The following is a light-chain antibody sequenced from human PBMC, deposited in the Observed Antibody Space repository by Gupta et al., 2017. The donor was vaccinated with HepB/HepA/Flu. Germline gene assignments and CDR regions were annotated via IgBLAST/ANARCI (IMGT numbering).Light chain of an antibody. CDR3: QHQNSSSRT. CDR1: QSISSW. CDR2: KAS. J-gene: IGKJ1*01. V-gene: IGKV1-5*03. Sequence: DIQMTQSPSTLSASVGDRVTITCRASQSISSWLAWYQQKPGKAPKLLIHKASSLESGVPSRFSGSGSGTEFTLPISSRQPDDFATYYCQHQNSSSRTFGQGTKVEIK.